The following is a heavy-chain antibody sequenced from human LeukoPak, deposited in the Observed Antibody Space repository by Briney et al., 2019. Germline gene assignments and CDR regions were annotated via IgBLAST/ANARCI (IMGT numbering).Heavy chain of an antibody. J-gene: IGHJ5*02. Sequence: SQTLTLTCAVSGGSFSSGGYSWSWLRQPPGKGREWFGYIYHSGSTYYNPALKSRDTLSVDGSKTQFSLKLSSGTADDAAVYCCARVQYYYDSSGRSNRFDPWGQGTLLIVPS. V-gene: IGHV4-30-2*01. CDR3: ARVQYYYDSSGRSNRFDP. CDR2: IYHSGST. D-gene: IGHD3-22*01. CDR1: GGSFSSGGYS.